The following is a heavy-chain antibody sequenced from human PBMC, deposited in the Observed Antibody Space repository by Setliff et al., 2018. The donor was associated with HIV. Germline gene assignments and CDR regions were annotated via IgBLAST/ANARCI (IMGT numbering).Heavy chain of an antibody. V-gene: IGHV3-48*03. J-gene: IGHJ5*02. CDR3: ARTSTTTGTTLNWFDP. CDR2: IRSSGST. CDR1: GFKFSSYE. Sequence: PGGSLRLSCAASGFKFSSYEMNWVRQAPGKGLEWISYIRSSGSTYYADSVRGRFTISRDNAKNLLYLQMNSLRVEDTAVYYCARTSTTTGTTLNWFDPWGQGTLVTVSS. D-gene: IGHD1-1*01.